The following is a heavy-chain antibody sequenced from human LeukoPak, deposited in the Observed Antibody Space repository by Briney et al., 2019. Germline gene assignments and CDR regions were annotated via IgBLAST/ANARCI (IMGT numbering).Heavy chain of an antibody. J-gene: IGHJ4*02. V-gene: IGHV3-7*01. CDR2: IKQDGSEK. Sequence: GGSLRLSCGASGFTFSYYWMSWVRQAPGKGLEWVAKIKQDGSEKYYVDSVKGRFTISRDNAKNSLYLQMSSLRAEDTAVYYCARGYCSGGSCSKYDYWGQGTLVTVSS. CDR1: GFTFSYYW. CDR3: ARGYCSGGSCSKYDY. D-gene: IGHD2-15*01.